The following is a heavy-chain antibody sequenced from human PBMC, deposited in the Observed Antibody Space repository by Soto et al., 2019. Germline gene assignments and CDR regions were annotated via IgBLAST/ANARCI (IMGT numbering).Heavy chain of an antibody. J-gene: IGHJ4*02. CDR1: GGSISCFY. V-gene: IGHV4-4*07. CDR3: ARISGGPIR. Sequence: SETLSLTCTVSGGSISCFYWNWFRQPAGKGLEWIGRIHTGGTTNYKPSLRSRVTMSVDTSKNQFSLKLTSVTAADTAVYYCARISGGPIRWGQGTLVTVS. CDR2: IHTGGTT.